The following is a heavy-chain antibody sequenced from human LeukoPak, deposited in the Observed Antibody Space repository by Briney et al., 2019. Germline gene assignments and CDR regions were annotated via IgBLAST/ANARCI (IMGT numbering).Heavy chain of an antibody. D-gene: IGHD2-2*01. CDR2: MNPNSGNT. V-gene: IGHV1-8*03. CDR3: ARAGEFNVVVPAATKGFDY. J-gene: IGHJ4*02. CDR1: GYTFTSYD. Sequence: GATVKVSCKASGYTFTSYDINWVRQATGQGLEWMGWMNPNSGNTGYAQKFQGRVTITRNTSISTAYMELSSLRSEDTAVYYCARAGEFNVVVPAATKGFDYWGQGTPVTVSS.